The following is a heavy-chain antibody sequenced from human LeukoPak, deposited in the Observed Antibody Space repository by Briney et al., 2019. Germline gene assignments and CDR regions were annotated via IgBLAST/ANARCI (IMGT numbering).Heavy chain of an antibody. D-gene: IGHD2-2*01. J-gene: IGHJ5*02. Sequence: SETLSLTCAVYGGSFSGYYWSWIRQPPGKGLEWIGEINHSGSTNYNPSLKSRVTISVDTSKNQFSLKLSSVTAADTAVYYCARGCGGIVVVPAAIQFNWFDPWGQGTLVTVSS. CDR2: INHSGST. V-gene: IGHV4-34*01. CDR1: GGSFSGYY. CDR3: ARGCGGIVVVPAAIQFNWFDP.